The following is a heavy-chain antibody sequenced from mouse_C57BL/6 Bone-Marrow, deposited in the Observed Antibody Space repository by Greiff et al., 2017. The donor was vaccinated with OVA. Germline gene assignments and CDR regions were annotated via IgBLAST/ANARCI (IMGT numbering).Heavy chain of an antibody. CDR2: IDPEDGET. J-gene: IGHJ1*03. D-gene: IGHD1-1*01. Sequence: EVKLMESGAELVKPGASVKLSCTASGFNIKDYYMHWVKQRTEQGLEWIGRIDPEDGETKYAPKFQGKATITADTSSNTAYLQLSSLTSEDTAVYYCAADYGSSYDWYFDVWGTGTTVTVSS. CDR3: AADYGSSYDWYFDV. V-gene: IGHV14-2*01. CDR1: GFNIKDYY.